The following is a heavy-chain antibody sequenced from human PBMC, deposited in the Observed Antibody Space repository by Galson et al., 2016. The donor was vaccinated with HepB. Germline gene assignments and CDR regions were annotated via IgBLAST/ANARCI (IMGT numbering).Heavy chain of an antibody. V-gene: IGHV3-53*01. D-gene: IGHD6-13*01. CDR2: IYSGVST. Sequence: SLRLSCAASGFSVSNNYIIWVRQAPGKGLEWVSAIYSGVSTYYADAVKGHFTVSRDNPKNTVYLQMNSLRAEDTAVYYCAREAIAAAGTHDAFDIWGQGTMVTVGS. CDR1: GFSVSNNY. J-gene: IGHJ3*02. CDR3: AREAIAAAGTHDAFDI.